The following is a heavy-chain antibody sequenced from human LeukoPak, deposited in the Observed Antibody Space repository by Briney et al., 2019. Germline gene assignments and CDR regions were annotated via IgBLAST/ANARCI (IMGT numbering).Heavy chain of an antibody. CDR3: ARGYCPDAIRYPNDAFDI. J-gene: IGHJ3*02. D-gene: IGHD2-8*01. V-gene: IGHV3-64*01. CDR1: GFTFNTYA. CDR2: ISTNGGRA. Sequence: GGSLRLSCAGSGFTFNTYALHWVRQAPGKRLEYVSSISTNGGRAYYANSVKGRFTISRDNSRNTLYLQMGSLRAEDTAVYYCARGYCPDAIRYPNDAFDIWGQGTMVAVSS.